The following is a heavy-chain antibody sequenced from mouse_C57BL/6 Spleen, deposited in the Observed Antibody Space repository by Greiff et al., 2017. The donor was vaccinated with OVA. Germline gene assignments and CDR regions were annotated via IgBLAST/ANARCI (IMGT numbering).Heavy chain of an antibody. CDR1: GYAFSSYW. CDR2: IYPGDGDT. D-gene: IGHD2-1*01. V-gene: IGHV1-80*01. CDR3: AREGGGNYPFAY. Sequence: QVQLQQSGAELVKPGASVKISCKASGYAFSSYWMNWVKQRPGKGLEWIGQIYPGDGDTNYNGKFKGKATLTADKSSSTAYMQLSSLTAEDSAVYFCAREGGGNYPFAYWGQGTLVTVSA. J-gene: IGHJ3*01.